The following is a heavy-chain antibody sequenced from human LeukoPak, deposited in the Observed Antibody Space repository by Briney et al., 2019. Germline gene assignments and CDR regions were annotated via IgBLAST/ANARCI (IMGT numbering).Heavy chain of an antibody. CDR2: IYSGGST. CDR3: ARFNWNGGIDY. D-gene: IGHD1-20*01. V-gene: IGHV3-53*01. CDR1: GFTVSSNY. J-gene: IGHJ4*02. Sequence: PGGSLRLSRAASGFTVSSNYMSWVRQAPGKGLEWVSVIYSGGSTYYADSVKGRFTISRDNSKNTLYLQMDSLRAEDTAVYYCARFNWNGGIDYWGQGTLVTVSS.